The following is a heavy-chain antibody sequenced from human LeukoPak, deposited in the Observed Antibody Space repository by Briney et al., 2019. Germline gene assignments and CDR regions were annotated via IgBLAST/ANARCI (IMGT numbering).Heavy chain of an antibody. D-gene: IGHD3-22*01. V-gene: IGHV4-59*01. CDR1: GASISSDY. CDR2: IYYTGST. Sequence: ASETLSLTCSVTGASISSDYWSWIRQAPGKGLEWIGYIYYTGSTNYNPSLKSRVTISADPSMNQFSLKLKSVSAADTAVYYCARGSFDGSAYYYDYWGQGTLVTVSS. CDR3: ARGSFDGSAYYYDY. J-gene: IGHJ4*02.